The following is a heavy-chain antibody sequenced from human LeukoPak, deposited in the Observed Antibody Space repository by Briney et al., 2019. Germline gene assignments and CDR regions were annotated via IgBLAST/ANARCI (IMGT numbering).Heavy chain of an antibody. J-gene: IGHJ4*02. V-gene: IGHV1-69*01. CDR1: GGTFSTYA. CDR2: IIPIFGTT. D-gene: IGHD2-2*02. Sequence: ASVKVSCKASGGTFSTYAISWVRQAPGQGLEWMGGIIPIFGTTNYAQKFQGRVTITADESTSTAYMELSSLISEDTAVYYCARDCGSTSCYSDDWGQGTLVTASS. CDR3: ARDCGSTSCYSDD.